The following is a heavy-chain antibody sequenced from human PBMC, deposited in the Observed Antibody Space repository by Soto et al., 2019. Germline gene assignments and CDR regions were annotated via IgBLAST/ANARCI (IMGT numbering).Heavy chain of an antibody. V-gene: IGHV1-69*01. J-gene: IGHJ4*02. CDR3: ARDGGRHSGGIDY. D-gene: IGHD1-26*01. CDR2: IIPIFGTA. Sequence: QVQLVQSGAEVKKPGSSVKVSCKASGGTFSSYPINWVRQSPGQGLEWMGGIIPIFGTANYAQKFQGRVTITADESTSTAYMELSSLRSEDASVYYCARDGGRHSGGIDYWGQGTLVTVSS. CDR1: GGTFSSYP.